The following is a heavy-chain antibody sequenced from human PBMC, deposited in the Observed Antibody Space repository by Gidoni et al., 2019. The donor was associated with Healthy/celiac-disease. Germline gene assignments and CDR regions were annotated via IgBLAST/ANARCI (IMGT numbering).Heavy chain of an antibody. J-gene: IGHJ3*02. V-gene: IGHV3-64D*06. CDR2: ISSNGGST. Sequence: EVQLVESGGGLVQPGGSLRLSCSASGFTFSSYAMHWVRQAPGKGLEYVSAISSNGGSTYYADSVKGRFTIVRDNSKNTLYLQMSSLRAEDTAVYYCVKDWAAKWSAFDIWGQGTMVTVSS. CDR3: VKDWAAKWSAFDI. CDR1: GFTFSSYA. D-gene: IGHD6-13*01.